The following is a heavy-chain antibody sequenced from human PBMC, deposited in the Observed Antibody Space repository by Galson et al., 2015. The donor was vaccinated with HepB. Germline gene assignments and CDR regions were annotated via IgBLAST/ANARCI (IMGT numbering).Heavy chain of an antibody. D-gene: IGHD6-6*01. J-gene: IGHJ6*03. CDR2: VIPTSGTA. V-gene: IGHV1-69*13. CDR1: GGTFSSFA. CDR3: AAGGYSSSSKGYHFFYMGV. Sequence: SVKVSCKASGGTFSSFAVSWVRQAPGQGLEWMGGVIPTSGTANYAQKFQGRVTMTADESTSTAYMELSSLRSEDAAIYYCAAGGYSSSSKGYHFFYMGVWGKGTSVTVSS.